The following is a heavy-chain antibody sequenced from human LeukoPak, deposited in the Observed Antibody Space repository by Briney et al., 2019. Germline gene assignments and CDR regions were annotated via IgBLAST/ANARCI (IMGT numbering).Heavy chain of an antibody. CDR1: GYTFTGRY. CDR2: MNPNSGNT. CDR3: ARGLFFYDILTGYSPGWFDP. Sequence: ASVKVSCKASGYTFTGRYVHWVRQAPGQGLEWMEWMNPNSGNTGYAQKFQGRVTMTRNTSISTAYMELSSLRSEDTAVYYCARGLFFYDILTGYSPGWFDPWGQGTLVTVSS. V-gene: IGHV1-8*02. D-gene: IGHD3-9*01. J-gene: IGHJ5*02.